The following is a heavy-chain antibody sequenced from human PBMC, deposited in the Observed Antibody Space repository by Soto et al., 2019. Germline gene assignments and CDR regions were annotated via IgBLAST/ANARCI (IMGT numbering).Heavy chain of an antibody. V-gene: IGHV3-33*01. CDR1: GFTFSSYG. J-gene: IGHJ3*02. Sequence: QVQLVESGGGVVQPGRSLRLSCAASGFTFSSYGMHWVRQAPGKGLEWVAVIWYDGSNKYYADSVKGRFTISRDNSKNTLYLQMNSLRAEVTAVYYCARVSGYSSSWSAFDIWGQGTMVTVSS. D-gene: IGHD6-13*01. CDR3: ARVSGYSSSWSAFDI. CDR2: IWYDGSNK.